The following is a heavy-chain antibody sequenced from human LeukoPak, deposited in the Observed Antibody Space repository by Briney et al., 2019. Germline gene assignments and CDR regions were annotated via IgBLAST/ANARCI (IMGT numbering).Heavy chain of an antibody. CDR1: GSPFSSLG. CDR3: ARDQLVGPSYYYYGMDG. Sequence: GGSLRLSCVASGSPFSSLGMHWVRQAPGKGLEWVAVIWYDEKNKHYAVCVKGRFTIYRDNSKNTLFLQINSVRAEDTAVYYCARDQLVGPSYYYYGMDGWGQGTTVTVSS. CDR2: IWYDEKNK. D-gene: IGHD1-26*01. J-gene: IGHJ6*02. V-gene: IGHV3-33*01.